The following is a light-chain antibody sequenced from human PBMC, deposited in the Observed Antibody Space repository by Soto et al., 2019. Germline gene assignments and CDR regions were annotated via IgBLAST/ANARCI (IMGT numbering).Light chain of an antibody. CDR2: EVS. CDR1: SSDVGGYNY. J-gene: IGLJ1*01. Sequence: QSALTQPASVSGSPGQSITISCTGTSSDVGGYNYVSWYQQHPGKAPKLMIYEVSNRPSGVSNRFSGSKSGNTASLTISGLQAEDEADYYCSSYTTTKNCVFGTGTKLTVL. V-gene: IGLV2-14*01. CDR3: SSYTTTKNCV.